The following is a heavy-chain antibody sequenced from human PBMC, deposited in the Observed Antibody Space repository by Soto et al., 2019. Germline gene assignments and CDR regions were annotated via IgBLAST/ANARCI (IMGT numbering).Heavy chain of an antibody. CDR1: GFTFSSYA. J-gene: IGHJ4*02. CDR3: VKARIAVAGLFDY. CDR2: ISSNGGST. Sequence: GGSLRLSCSASGFTFSSYAMHWVRQSPGKGLEYVSAISSNGGSTYYADSVKGRFTISRDNSKNTLYLQMSSLRAEDTAVYYCVKARIAVAGLFDYWGQGTLVTVSS. D-gene: IGHD6-19*01. V-gene: IGHV3-64D*06.